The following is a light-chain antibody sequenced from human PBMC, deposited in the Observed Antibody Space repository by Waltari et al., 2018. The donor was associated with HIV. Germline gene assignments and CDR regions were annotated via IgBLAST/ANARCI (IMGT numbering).Light chain of an antibody. CDR3: STWDKTQSAQV. V-gene: IGLV1-47*01. CDR1: DSNIGTSS. Sequence: QPVLTQLPSVSGTPGQTVTISCSGSDSNIGTSSVSCYQVLPGPTPRLLIFSNHERPSGVPGRFSGSKSGASASLTIFGLRSEDEADYYCSTWDKTQSAQVFGGGTKLTVL. J-gene: IGLJ3*02. CDR2: SNH.